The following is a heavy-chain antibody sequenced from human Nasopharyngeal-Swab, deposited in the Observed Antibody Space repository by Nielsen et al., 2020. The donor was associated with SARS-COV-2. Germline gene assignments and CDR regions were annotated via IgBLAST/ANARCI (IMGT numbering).Heavy chain of an antibody. CDR2: IDYSGNT. D-gene: IGHD6-19*01. V-gene: IGHV4-39*06. Sequence: SETLSLTCTVSGGSFNSHGSYWGCIRQPPGKGLVWIGNIDYSGNTYINWSPKRAVTISIDRSKTHFPLGVTSVTAADTAVYYCVRLVGTTGWYNWFDPWGQGIPVTVSS. J-gene: IGHJ5*02. CDR1: GGSFNSHGSY. CDR3: VRLVGTTGWYNWFDP.